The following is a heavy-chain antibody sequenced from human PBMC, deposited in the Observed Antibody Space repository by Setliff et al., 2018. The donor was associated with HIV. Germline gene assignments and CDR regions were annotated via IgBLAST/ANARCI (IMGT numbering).Heavy chain of an antibody. J-gene: IGHJ4*02. CDR2: ISSTSTYT. Sequence: GGSLRLSCAASGFTFSSYNMNWVRQAPGKGLEWVSSISSTSTYTYYADSLKGRFTTSRDNAKNSLYLQMNSLRAEDTAVYYCAKVRGAYGDSFFDYCGQRTRVTVSS. CDR3: AKVRGAYGDSFFDY. CDR1: GFTFSSYN. D-gene: IGHD4-17*01. V-gene: IGHV3-21*06.